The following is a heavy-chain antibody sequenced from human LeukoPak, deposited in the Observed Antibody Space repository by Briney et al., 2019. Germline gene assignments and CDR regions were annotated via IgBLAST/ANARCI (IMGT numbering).Heavy chain of an antibody. V-gene: IGHV4-31*03. CDR2: IYYSGST. J-gene: IGHJ3*02. D-gene: IGHD2-21*02. CDR1: GGSISSGGYY. CDR3: ASEAYCGGDCSIEAFDI. Sequence: SETLSLTCTVSGGSISSGGYYWSWIRQHPGKGLEWIGYIYYSGSTYYNPSLKSRVTISVDTSKNQFSLKLSSVTAADTAVYYCASEAYCGGDCSIEAFDIWGQGTMVTVSS.